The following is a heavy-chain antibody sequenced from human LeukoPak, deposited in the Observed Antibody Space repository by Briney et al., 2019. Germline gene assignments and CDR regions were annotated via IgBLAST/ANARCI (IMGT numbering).Heavy chain of an antibody. CDR2: ISMDGRYI. D-gene: IGHD3-22*01. Sequence: GGSLRLSCAASGFTFSSYNMDWVRQAPGKGLEWVSSISMDGRYIHYTDSVKGRFTNSRDNAKNSLYLQMDSRRAEDTVMYYCANFYYYDSSGHNEAIVDWGQGTPVTVSS. V-gene: IGHV3-21*01. CDR1: GFTFSSYN. J-gene: IGHJ4*02. CDR3: ANFYYYDSSGHNEAIVD.